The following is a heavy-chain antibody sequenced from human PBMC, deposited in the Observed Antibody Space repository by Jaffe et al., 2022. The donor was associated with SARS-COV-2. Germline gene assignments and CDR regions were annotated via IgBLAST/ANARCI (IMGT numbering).Heavy chain of an antibody. Sequence: EVQLVESGGGLIQPGGSLRLSCAASGFTVSSNYMSWVRQAPGKGLEWVSVIYSGGSTYYADSVKGRFTISRDNSKNTLYLQMNSLRAEDTAVYYCARENVVPAAYNWFDPWGQGTLVTVSS. V-gene: IGHV3-53*01. J-gene: IGHJ5*02. CDR3: ARENVVPAAYNWFDP. CDR1: GFTVSSNY. D-gene: IGHD2-2*01. CDR2: IYSGGST.